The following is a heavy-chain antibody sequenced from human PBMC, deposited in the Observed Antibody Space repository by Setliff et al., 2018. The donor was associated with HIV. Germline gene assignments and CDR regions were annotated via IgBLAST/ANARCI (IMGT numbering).Heavy chain of an antibody. V-gene: IGHV4-39*01. J-gene: IGHJ3*02. CDR1: GASISRTSYY. CDR2: IYYSGST. Sequence: SETLSLTCTVSGASISRTSYYWGWIRQPPGKGLEWIGSIYYSGSTYYNPSLKSRVTISVDTSKNQFSLKLSSVTAADTAVFYCARHYGGNLDAFDIWGLGTMVTVSS. D-gene: IGHD4-17*01. CDR3: ARHYGGNLDAFDI.